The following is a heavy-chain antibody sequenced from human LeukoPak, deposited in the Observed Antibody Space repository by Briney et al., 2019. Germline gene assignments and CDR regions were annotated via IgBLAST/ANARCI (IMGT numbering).Heavy chain of an antibody. CDR2: INTYNGDA. CDR1: GYTFTDYY. Sequence: ASVKVSCKASGYTFTDYYIHWVRQAPGQGLEWMGWINTYNGDANYAQQFQGRVTMPTDTSTSTVYMELRGLRSDDTAVYYCARDSTGDERYGSGCYYGNWGQGTLVTVSS. D-gene: IGHD3-10*01. J-gene: IGHJ4*02. CDR3: ARDSTGDERYGSGCYYGN. V-gene: IGHV1-18*04.